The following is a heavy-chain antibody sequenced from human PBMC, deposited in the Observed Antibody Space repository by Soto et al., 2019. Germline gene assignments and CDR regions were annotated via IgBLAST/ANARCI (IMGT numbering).Heavy chain of an antibody. CDR3: ARSKGYSGYDVNYYYYMDV. CDR2: IDWDDDK. CDR1: GFSLSTSGMC. J-gene: IGHJ6*03. D-gene: IGHD5-12*01. Sequence: SGPTLVNPTQTLTLTCTFSGFSLSTSGMCVSWIRQPPGKALEWLARIDWDDDKYYSTSLKTRLTISKDTSKNQVVLTMTNMDPVDTATYYCARSKGYSGYDVNYYYYMDVWGKGTTVTVSS. V-gene: IGHV2-70*11.